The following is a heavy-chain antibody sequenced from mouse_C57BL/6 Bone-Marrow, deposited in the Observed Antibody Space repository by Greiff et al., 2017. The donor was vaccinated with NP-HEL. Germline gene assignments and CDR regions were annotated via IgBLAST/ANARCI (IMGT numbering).Heavy chain of an antibody. CDR2: IWTGGGT. CDR1: GFSLTSYA. V-gene: IGHV2-9-1*01. Sequence: VMLVESGPGLVAPSQSLSITCTVSGFSLTSYAISWVRQPPGKGLEWLGVIWTGGGTNYNSALKSRLSISKDNSKSQVFLKMNSLQTDDTARYYCARRRGGYYGSFYFDVWGTGTTVTVSS. CDR3: ARRRGGYYGSFYFDV. J-gene: IGHJ1*03. D-gene: IGHD1-1*01.